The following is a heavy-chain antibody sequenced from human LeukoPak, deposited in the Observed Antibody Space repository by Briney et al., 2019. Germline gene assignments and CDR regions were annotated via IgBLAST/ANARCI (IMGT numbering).Heavy chain of an antibody. CDR3: ASNWDYVRGYGMDV. J-gene: IGHJ6*02. CDR1: GFTFSSHW. D-gene: IGHD1-7*01. V-gene: IGHV3-7*01. Sequence: GGSLRLSCAASGFTFSSHWVSWVRQAPGKRLQWVANINQDGGEKHYVDSVRGHFTISRDNTKNSLYLQMNSLRVEDSAVYYCASNWDYVRGYGMDVWGQGTTVTVSS. CDR2: INQDGGEK.